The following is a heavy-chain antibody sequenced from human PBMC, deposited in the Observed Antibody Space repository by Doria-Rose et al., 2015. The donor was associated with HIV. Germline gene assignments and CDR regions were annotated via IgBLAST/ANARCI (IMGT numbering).Heavy chain of an antibody. Sequence: QESGPVLVKPTETLTLTCTVSGVSLSSPGMGVSWIRQPPGRALEWLASMFSDDERSYKTSLKIRLTISRVTSKSQVVLTMTDMDPVDTATYYCARIKSSRWYHKYYFDFWGQGTLVIVSA. CDR3: ARIKSSRWYHKYYFDF. J-gene: IGHJ4*02. V-gene: IGHV2-26*01. CDR2: MFSDDER. CDR1: GVSLSSPGMG. D-gene: IGHD6-13*01.